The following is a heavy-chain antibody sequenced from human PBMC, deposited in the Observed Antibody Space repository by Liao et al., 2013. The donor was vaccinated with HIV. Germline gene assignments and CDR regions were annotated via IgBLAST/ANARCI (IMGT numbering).Heavy chain of an antibody. CDR1: GGSLSGSY. CDR3: ARRIPHVANIRGGTWFDP. V-gene: IGHV4-34*12. J-gene: IGHJ5*01. D-gene: IGHD5-12*01. Sequence: QVELLQWGAGLLKTSDTLSLTCGVYGGSLSGSYWSWLRQPPGKGLEWIGEVLHSGSTNYNPSLSSRVTISLDSSKSRFSLNLSSVTAADTAVYYCARRIPHVANIRGGTWFDPSGPRNPGHRLL. CDR2: VLHSGST.